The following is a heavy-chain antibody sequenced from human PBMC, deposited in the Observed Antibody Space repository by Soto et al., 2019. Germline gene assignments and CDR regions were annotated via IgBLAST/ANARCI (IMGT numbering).Heavy chain of an antibody. CDR3: AKDYGTVVAGELGY. J-gene: IGHJ4*02. CDR2: ISASGDRT. Sequence: EVQLLESGGGLVQPGGSLRVSCAASGFTFNSYAMNWVRQAPGKGLEWVSGISASGDRTYYADSVKGRFTISRDKSKDTLYLKMNSLRAEDTAVYYCAKDYGTVVAGELGYWGQGTLVTVSS. CDR1: GFTFNSYA. V-gene: IGHV3-23*01. D-gene: IGHD6-19*01.